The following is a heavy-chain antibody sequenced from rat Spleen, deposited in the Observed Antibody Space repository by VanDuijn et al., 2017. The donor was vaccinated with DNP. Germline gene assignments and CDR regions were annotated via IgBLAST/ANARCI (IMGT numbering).Heavy chain of an antibody. CDR1: GFSLTNYH. V-gene: IGHV2-27*01. CDR3: ATNYGGYSAPDY. CDR2: IWSGGST. D-gene: IGHD1-11*01. J-gene: IGHJ2*01. Sequence: QVQLKESGPDLVQPSQTLSLTCTVSGFSLTNYHVHWVRQPPGKGLEWIAAIWSGGSTDYNSALKSRLSISRDTSKSQVFLKMNSLQAEDTGTYYCATNYGGYSAPDYWGQGVMVTVSS.